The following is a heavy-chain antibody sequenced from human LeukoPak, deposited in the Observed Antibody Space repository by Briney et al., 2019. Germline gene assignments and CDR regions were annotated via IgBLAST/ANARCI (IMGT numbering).Heavy chain of an antibody. V-gene: IGHV1-69*04. Sequence: ASVKVSCKASGGTFSSYAISWVRQAPGQGLEWMGRIIPILGIANYAQKFQGRVTITADESTSTAYMELSSLRSEDTAVYYCARRDYFGWFDPWGQGTLVTVSS. CDR1: GGTFSSYA. CDR2: IIPILGIA. CDR3: ARRDYFGWFDP. J-gene: IGHJ5*02. D-gene: IGHD2/OR15-2a*01.